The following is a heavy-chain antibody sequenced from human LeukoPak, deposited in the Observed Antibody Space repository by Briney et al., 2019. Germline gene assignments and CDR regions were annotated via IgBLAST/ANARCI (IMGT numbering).Heavy chain of an antibody. CDR2: IYYSGST. CDR3: ASLEMATIDIDY. V-gene: IGHV4-39*07. J-gene: IGHJ4*02. Sequence: SETLSLTGTVSGGSISSSSYYWGWIRQPPGKGLEWIGSIYYSGSTYYNPSLKSRVTISVDTSKNQFSLKLSSVAAADTAVYYSASLEMATIDIDYWGQGTLVTVSS. D-gene: IGHD5-24*01. CDR1: GGSISSSSYY.